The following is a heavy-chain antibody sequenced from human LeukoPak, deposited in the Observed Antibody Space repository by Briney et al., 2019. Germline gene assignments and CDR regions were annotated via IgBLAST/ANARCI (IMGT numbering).Heavy chain of an antibody. CDR1: GFTFSDYC. J-gene: IGHJ4*02. V-gene: IGHV3-11*06. Sequence: GGSLRLSCAASGFTFSDYCMSWIRQAPGKGLEWVSYISSSSSYTNYADSVKGRFTISRDNAKNTLYLQMNSLRAEDTAVYYCASSDCSGGSCYPFDYWGQGTLVTVSS. CDR3: ASSDCSGGSCYPFDY. D-gene: IGHD2-15*01. CDR2: ISSSSSYT.